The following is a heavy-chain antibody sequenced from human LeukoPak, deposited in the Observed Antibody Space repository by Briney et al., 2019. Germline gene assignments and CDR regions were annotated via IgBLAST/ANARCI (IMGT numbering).Heavy chain of an antibody. D-gene: IGHD3-16*01. Sequence: GGSLRLSCAASGITFSNYWMTWVRQAPGKGLEWLANINQDGSETYYVDSVKGRFTISRDTAENSLCLQMNSLRAEDTAVYYCARGGGAFGIWGQGTMVTVSS. V-gene: IGHV3-7*04. CDR1: GITFSNYW. CDR3: ARGGGAFGI. CDR2: INQDGSET. J-gene: IGHJ3*02.